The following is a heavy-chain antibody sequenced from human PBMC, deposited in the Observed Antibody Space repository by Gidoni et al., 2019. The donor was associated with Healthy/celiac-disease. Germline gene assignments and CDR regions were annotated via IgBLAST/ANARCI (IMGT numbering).Heavy chain of an antibody. CDR3: AREMATISPLDY. CDR2: SSSSRSYR. Sequence: EVQLVESGGGLVKPGGSLRLSCAASGFTFSSYSMNWVRQAPGKWLEWVSSSSSSRSYRYYADSVKGRFTISRDNAKNSLYLRMNSRRAEDTAVYYCAREMATISPLDYWGQGTLVTVSS. J-gene: IGHJ4*02. D-gene: IGHD5-12*01. V-gene: IGHV3-21*01. CDR1: GFTFSSYS.